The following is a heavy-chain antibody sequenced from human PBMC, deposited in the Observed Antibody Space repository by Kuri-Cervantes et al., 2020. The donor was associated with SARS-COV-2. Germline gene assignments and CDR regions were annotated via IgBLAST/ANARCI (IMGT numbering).Heavy chain of an antibody. V-gene: IGHV1-2*02. CDR2: INPNSGGT. D-gene: IGHD6-13*01. CDR3: ARDPRWAAAGKATSVDY. Sequence: ASVKVSCKASGYTFTGYYMHWVRQAPGQGLEWMGWINPNSGGTNYAQKFQGRVTMTRDTSISTAYMELSRLRSDDTAVYYCARDPRWAAAGKATSVDYWGQGTLVTVSS. CDR1: GYTFTGYY. J-gene: IGHJ4*02.